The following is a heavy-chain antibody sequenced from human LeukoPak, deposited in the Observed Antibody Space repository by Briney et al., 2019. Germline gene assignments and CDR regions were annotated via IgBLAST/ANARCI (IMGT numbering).Heavy chain of an antibody. CDR2: INSDGSST. CDR3: ARASAYGMDV. J-gene: IGHJ6*02. V-gene: IGHV3-74*01. Sequence: PGGSLRLSCAASGFTFSRYWIHWVCQAPGKGLVWVSRINSDGSSTNYADSVQGRITISRDNAKNTVYLQMNSLRAEDTAVDDCARASAYGMDVWGQGTTVTVSS. CDR1: GFTFSRYW. D-gene: IGHD3-3*01.